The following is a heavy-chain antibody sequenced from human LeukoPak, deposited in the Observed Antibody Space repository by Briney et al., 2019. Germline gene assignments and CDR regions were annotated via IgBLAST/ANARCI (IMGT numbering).Heavy chain of an antibody. CDR3: AKGATRNSYYYYYMDV. CDR1: GFTFDDYA. Sequence: GGSLRLSCAASGFTFDDYAMHWVRQAPGKGLEWVSLISWDGGSTYYADSVKGRFTISRDNSKNSLYLQMNSLRAEDTALYYCAKGATRNSYYYYYMDVWGKGTTVTVSS. J-gene: IGHJ6*03. CDR2: ISWDGGST. V-gene: IGHV3-43D*03. D-gene: IGHD1-26*01.